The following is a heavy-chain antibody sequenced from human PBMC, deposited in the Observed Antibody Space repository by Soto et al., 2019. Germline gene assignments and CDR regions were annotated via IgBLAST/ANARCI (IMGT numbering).Heavy chain of an antibody. CDR3: AKDRRAGGNYGFYSDF. Sequence: EVQLLESGGGLVQPGGSLRLSCAACGFSFSSYGMTWLRQAPGKGLEWVSFSSATGAGTYYADSVKGRFTISRDNSKNTLYLQMTSLRADDTAVYYCAKDRRAGGNYGFYSDFWGQGALVIVSS. D-gene: IGHD1-7*01. CDR2: SSATGAGT. V-gene: IGHV3-23*01. J-gene: IGHJ4*02. CDR1: GFSFSSYG.